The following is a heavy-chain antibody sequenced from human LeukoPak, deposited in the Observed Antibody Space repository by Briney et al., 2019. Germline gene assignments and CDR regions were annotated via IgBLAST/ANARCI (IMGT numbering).Heavy chain of an antibody. V-gene: IGHV3-30*02. J-gene: IGHJ4*02. D-gene: IGHD3-9*01. Sequence: GGSLRLSCAASGFTFSNYGVHWVRQAPGKGLEWVAVIRYDGSTKYYADSVKGRFTISRDNSKNTLYLQMNSLRAEDTAVYYCAREGDILTGSPLDYWGQGTLVTVSS. CDR1: GFTFSNYG. CDR2: IRYDGSTK. CDR3: AREGDILTGSPLDY.